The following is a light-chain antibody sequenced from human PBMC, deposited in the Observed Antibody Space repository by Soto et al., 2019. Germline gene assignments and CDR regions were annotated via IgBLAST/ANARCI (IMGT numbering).Light chain of an antibody. V-gene: IGLV2-8*01. Sequence: QSALTQPPSASGSPRQSVTISCTGTISDVGGYNYVSWYRQHPGKAPKLMIYEVNKRPSGVPDRFSGSKSGNTASLTVSGLQAEDEADYFCSSYAGRNNFVFGGGTKLTVL. CDR3: SSYAGRNNFV. CDR1: ISDVGGYNY. J-gene: IGLJ2*01. CDR2: EVN.